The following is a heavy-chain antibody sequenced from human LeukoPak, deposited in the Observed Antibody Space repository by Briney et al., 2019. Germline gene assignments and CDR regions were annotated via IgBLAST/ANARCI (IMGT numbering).Heavy chain of an antibody. J-gene: IGHJ6*02. Sequence: SQTLSLTCVISGDSVSSNSAAWNWIRQSPSRGLEWLGRTYYRSKWYNDYAVSVKSRITINPDTSKNQFSLQLNSVTPEDTAVYYCARQGYSYGLAYYYYGMDVWGQGTTVTVSS. V-gene: IGHV6-1*01. CDR2: TYYRSKWYN. D-gene: IGHD5-18*01. CDR1: GDSVSSNSAA. CDR3: ARQGYSYGLAYYYYGMDV.